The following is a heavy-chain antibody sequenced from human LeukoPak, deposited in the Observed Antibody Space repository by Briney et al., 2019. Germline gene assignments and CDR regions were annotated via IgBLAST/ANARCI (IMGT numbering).Heavy chain of an antibody. CDR2: ISGPGSTT. V-gene: IGHV3-23*01. Sequence: GGSLRLSCAASGFTFKNYAMSWVRQAPGKGLVWVSTISGPGSTTYYADSVEGRFTISRDNSKNTLYLQMNSLRAEDTAVYYCANYYYDTSGYKNWGQGTLVTVSS. J-gene: IGHJ4*02. CDR1: GFTFKNYA. D-gene: IGHD3-22*01. CDR3: ANYYYDTSGYKN.